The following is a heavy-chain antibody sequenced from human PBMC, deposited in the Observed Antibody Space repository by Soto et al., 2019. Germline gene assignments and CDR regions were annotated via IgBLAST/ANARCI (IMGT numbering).Heavy chain of an antibody. CDR2: ISGSGGST. CDR1: GFTFSSYA. V-gene: IGHV3-23*01. J-gene: IGHJ6*02. D-gene: IGHD4-17*01. Sequence: GGSLRLSCAASGFTFSSYAMSWVRQAPGKGLEWVSAISGSGGSTYYADSVKGRFTISRDNSKNTLYLQMNSLRAEDTAVYYCAKGELRSYYGDYYYYYGMDVWGQGTTVTVSS. CDR3: AKGELRSYYGDYYYYYGMDV.